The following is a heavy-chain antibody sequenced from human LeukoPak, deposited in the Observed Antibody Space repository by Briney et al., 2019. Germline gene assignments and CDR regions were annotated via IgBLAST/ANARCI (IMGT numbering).Heavy chain of an antibody. J-gene: IGHJ4*02. CDR2: IYTSGST. CDR3: AREEYYSDNSGYYPDF. Sequence: SETLSLTCTVPGDSISSGSYYWSWIRQPAGKGLEWIGRIYTSGSTNYNPSLKSRVTISVDTSKNQFSLKLSSVTAADTAVYYCAREEYYSDNSGYYPDFWGQGTLVTVSS. D-gene: IGHD3-22*01. CDR1: GDSISSGSYY. V-gene: IGHV4-61*02.